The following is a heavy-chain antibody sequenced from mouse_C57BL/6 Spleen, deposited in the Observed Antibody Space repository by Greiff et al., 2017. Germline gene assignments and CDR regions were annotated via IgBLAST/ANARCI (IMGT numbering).Heavy chain of an antibody. CDR2: IWSDGST. D-gene: IGHD2-1*01. Sequence: VKLVESGPGLVAPSQSLSITCTVSGFSLTSYGVHWVRQPPGKGLEWLVVIWSDGSTTYNSALKSRLSISKDNSKSQVFLKMNSLQTDDTAMYYCARHDGNYAGDAMDYWGQGTSVTVSS. V-gene: IGHV2-6-1*01. J-gene: IGHJ4*01. CDR1: GFSLTSYG. CDR3: ARHDGNYAGDAMDY.